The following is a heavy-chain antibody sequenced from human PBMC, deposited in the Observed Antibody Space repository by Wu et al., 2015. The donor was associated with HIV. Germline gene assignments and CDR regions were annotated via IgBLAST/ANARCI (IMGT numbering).Heavy chain of an antibody. V-gene: IGHV1-2*02. CDR2: INPNSGGT. CDR3: ATAARHCSSGYTCFDY. D-gene: IGHD3-22*01. Sequence: QVQLVQSGAEVKKPGASVKVSCKASGYTFTDYFMHWVRQAPGQGLEWMGWINPNSGGTNYAQKFQGRITMTRDTSISTAYMELNRLRSDDTAVYYCATAARHCSSGYTCFDYWGQGTLVTVSS. CDR1: GYTFTDYF. J-gene: IGHJ4*02.